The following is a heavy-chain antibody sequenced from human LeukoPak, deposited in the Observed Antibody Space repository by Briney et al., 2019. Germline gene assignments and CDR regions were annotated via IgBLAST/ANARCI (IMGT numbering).Heavy chain of an antibody. CDR1: GFTFSNAW. CDR3: TTDRELPAADYPMYYYMDV. D-gene: IGHD2-2*01. Sequence: GGSLRLSCAASGFTFSNAWKSWVRQAPGKGLEWVGRIKSKTDGGTTDYAAPVKGRFTISRDDSKNTLYLQMNSLKTEDTAVYYCTTDRELPAADYPMYYYMDVWGKGTTVTVSS. J-gene: IGHJ6*03. CDR2: IKSKTDGGTT. V-gene: IGHV3-15*01.